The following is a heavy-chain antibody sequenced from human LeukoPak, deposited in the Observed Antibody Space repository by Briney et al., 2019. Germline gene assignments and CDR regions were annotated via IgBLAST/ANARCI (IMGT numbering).Heavy chain of an antibody. CDR1: GFTFSSYA. CDR2: TSGSGTTT. Sequence: GGSPRLSCAASGFTFSSYAMSWVRQAPGKGLEWVSLTSGSGTTTYYADSVKGRFTISRDNSKNTLYLQMNSLRDEDTAVYYCAKSPYCSGGSRYPSRTGIDYWGQGTLVTVSS. V-gene: IGHV3-23*01. D-gene: IGHD2-15*01. CDR3: AKSPYCSGGSRYPSRTGIDY. J-gene: IGHJ4*02.